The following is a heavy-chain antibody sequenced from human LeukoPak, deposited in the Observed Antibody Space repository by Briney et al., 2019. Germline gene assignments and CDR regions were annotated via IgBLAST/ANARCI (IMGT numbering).Heavy chain of an antibody. Sequence: SETLSLTCAVYGGSSSGYYWSWIRQPPGKGLEWIGEINHSGSTNYNLSLKSRVTISVDTSKNQFSLKLSSVTAADTAVYYCARGLSAVAGGIDYWGQGTLVTVSS. CDR3: ARGLSAVAGGIDY. CDR2: INHSGST. D-gene: IGHD6-19*01. J-gene: IGHJ4*02. CDR1: GGSSSGYY. V-gene: IGHV4-34*01.